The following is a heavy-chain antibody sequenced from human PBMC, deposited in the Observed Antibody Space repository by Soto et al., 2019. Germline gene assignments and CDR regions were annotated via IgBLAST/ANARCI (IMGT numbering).Heavy chain of an antibody. CDR2: ISYDGSNK. CDR3: AKDLKDCGGDCYGPSYYYYYYGMDV. V-gene: IGHV3-30*18. CDR1: GFTFSSYG. J-gene: IGHJ6*02. D-gene: IGHD2-21*02. Sequence: GGSLRLSCAASGFTFSSYGMHWVRQAPGKGLEWVAVISYDGSNKYYADSVKGRFTISRDNSKNTLYLQMNSLRAEDTAVYYCAKDLKDCGGDCYGPSYYYYYYGMDVWGQGTTVTVSS.